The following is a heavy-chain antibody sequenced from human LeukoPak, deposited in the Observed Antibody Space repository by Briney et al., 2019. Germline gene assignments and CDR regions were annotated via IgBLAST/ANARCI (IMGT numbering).Heavy chain of an antibody. V-gene: IGHV3-23*01. CDR2: ITASGGNT. D-gene: IGHD5-18*01. CDR1: GFTFSSYA. CDR3: AKGNGYSYGRYYFDY. Sequence: AGGSLRLSCAASGFTFSSYAMGWVRQAPGKGLEWVSAITASGGNTYYADSVKGRFTMSRDNSKNTLYLQVNSLRAEDTAVYYCAKGNGYSYGRYYFDYWGQGTLVTVSS. J-gene: IGHJ4*02.